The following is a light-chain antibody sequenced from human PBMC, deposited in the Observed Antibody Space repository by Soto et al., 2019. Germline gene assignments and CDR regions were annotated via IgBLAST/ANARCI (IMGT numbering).Light chain of an antibody. CDR1: QNVNTW. V-gene: IGKV1-5*03. CDR2: KAS. J-gene: IGKJ2*01. Sequence: DIQMTQSPPTLSASVGDRVTITCRASQNVNTWLAWYQQKPGRAPKLLIHKASILEAGVPSRFSGSGSGTEFLPTINSWLFFFLSYYDHQDLHT. CDR3: QDLHT.